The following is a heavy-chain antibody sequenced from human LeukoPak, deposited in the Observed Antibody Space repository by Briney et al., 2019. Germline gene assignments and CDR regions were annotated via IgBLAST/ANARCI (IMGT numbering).Heavy chain of an antibody. V-gene: IGHV1-3*01. Sequence: EASVKVSCKASGYTFTSYAMHWVRQAPGQRLEWMGWINAGNGNTKYSQKFQGRVTITRDTSASTAYMELSSLRSGDTAVYYCARRFSGSSELDYWGQGTLVTVSS. J-gene: IGHJ4*02. CDR3: ARRFSGSSELDY. CDR2: INAGNGNT. D-gene: IGHD1-26*01. CDR1: GYTFTSYA.